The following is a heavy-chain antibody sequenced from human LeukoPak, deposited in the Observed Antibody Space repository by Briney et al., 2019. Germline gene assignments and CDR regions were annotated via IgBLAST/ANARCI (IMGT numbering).Heavy chain of an antibody. D-gene: IGHD7-27*01. CDR2: INTNTGNP. J-gene: IGHJ6*02. V-gene: IGHV7-4-1*02. Sequence: ASVKVSCKASGYTFITYAIHWVRQAPGQGLEWMGWINTNTGNPTHAQGFTGRFVFSSDTSVSTAYLQISSLKAEDTAVYYCARDIPNWATDVWGQGTTVTVSS. CDR1: GYTFITYA. CDR3: ARDIPNWATDV.